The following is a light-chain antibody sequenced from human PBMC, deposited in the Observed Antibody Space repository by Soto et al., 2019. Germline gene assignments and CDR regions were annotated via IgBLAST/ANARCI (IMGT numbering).Light chain of an antibody. Sequence: DIQLTQSPSFLSASVGDRVTITCRASQGISSHVAWYRQKSGKAPMLLIYAASTLQSGVPSRFSGSGSGTEFTLTISSLHPEDFATYYCQHLDSFPLAFGGGTTVEI. CDR3: QHLDSFPLA. CDR2: AAS. V-gene: IGKV1-9*01. J-gene: IGKJ4*01. CDR1: QGISSH.